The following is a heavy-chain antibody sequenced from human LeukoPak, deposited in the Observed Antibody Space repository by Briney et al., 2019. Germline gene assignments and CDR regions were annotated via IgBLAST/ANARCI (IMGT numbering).Heavy chain of an antibody. CDR1: GYTFTAYY. CDR2: INPNSGGT. D-gene: IGHD4-17*01. CDR3: ARENYGDYSVYFQH. Sequence: SVKVSCKASGYTFTAYYMHWGRQAPGQGLEWMGCINPNSGGTNYAQKFQGKVTMTRDTSIGTAYMELSRLRSDDTAVYYCARENYGDYSVYFQHWGQGTLVTVSS. J-gene: IGHJ1*01. V-gene: IGHV1-2*02.